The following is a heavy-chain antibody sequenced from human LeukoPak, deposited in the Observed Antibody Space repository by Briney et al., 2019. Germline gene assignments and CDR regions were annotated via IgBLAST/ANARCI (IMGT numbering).Heavy chain of an antibody. D-gene: IGHD2-2*01. J-gene: IGHJ4*02. CDR1: GFTFSSYW. V-gene: IGHV3-74*01. Sequence: GGSLRLSCAASGFTFSSYWMHWVRQAPGKGLVWVSRINSDGSGTSYADSVKGRFTISRDNAKNTLYLRMNSLRAEDTAVYYCAVVVPAAPGYWGQGTLVTVSS. CDR3: AVVVPAAPGY. CDR2: INSDGSGT.